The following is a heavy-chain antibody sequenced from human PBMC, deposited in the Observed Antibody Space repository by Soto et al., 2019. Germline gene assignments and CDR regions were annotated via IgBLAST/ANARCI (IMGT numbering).Heavy chain of an antibody. CDR1: GFTFSSYV. V-gene: IGHV3-23*01. Sequence: EVQLLESGGGLGQPGGSLRLSCAASGFTFSSYVMNWVRQAQGKGLEWVSGISGSGGTTYYADSVKGRFTISRDNSKNTLYLQMNSLRAEDTAVYYCAKVIGGAGTDFWGQGTLVTVSS. CDR3: AKVIGGAGTDF. D-gene: IGHD6-13*01. CDR2: ISGSGGTT. J-gene: IGHJ4*02.